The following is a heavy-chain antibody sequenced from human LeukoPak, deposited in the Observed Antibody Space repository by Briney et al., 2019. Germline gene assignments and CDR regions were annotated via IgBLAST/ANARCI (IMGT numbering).Heavy chain of an antibody. CDR1: GGTFSSYA. D-gene: IGHD6-13*01. J-gene: IGHJ4*02. V-gene: IGHV1-69*04. Sequence: GASVKVSCKASGGTFSSYAISWVRQAPGQGLEWMGRIIPILGIANYAQKFQGRVTITADKSTSTAYMELSSLRSEDTAMYYCARISPLAAFDYWGQGTLVTVSS. CDR2: IIPILGIA. CDR3: ARISPLAAFDY.